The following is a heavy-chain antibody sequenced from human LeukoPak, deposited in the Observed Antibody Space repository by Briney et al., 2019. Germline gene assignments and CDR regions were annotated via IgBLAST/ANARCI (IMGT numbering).Heavy chain of an antibody. J-gene: IGHJ4*02. D-gene: IGHD6-25*01. Sequence: GGSLRLSCAASGFTFSSNNINWVRQAPGKGLEWVTVISYDGSYKFYADSVKGRFTISRDNSKNTLYLQMNSLRAEDTAVYYCARDEESAIAAAQPVRYWGQGTLVTVSS. V-gene: IGHV3-30-3*01. CDR3: ARDEESAIAAAQPVRY. CDR1: GFTFSSNN. CDR2: ISYDGSYK.